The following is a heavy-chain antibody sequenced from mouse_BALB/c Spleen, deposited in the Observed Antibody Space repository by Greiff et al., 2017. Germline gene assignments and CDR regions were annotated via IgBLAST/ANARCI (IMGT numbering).Heavy chain of an antibody. J-gene: IGHJ3*01. CDR3: ARGGLGYYGYGAY. CDR2: IHYSGST. CDR1: GYSITSGYS. V-gene: IGHV3-1*02. D-gene: IGHD1-2*01. Sequence: EVQLQESGPDLVKPSQSLSLTCTVTGYSITSGYSWPWIRQFPGNKLEWMGYIHYSGSTNYNPSLKSRISITRDTSKNQFFLQLNSVTTEDTATYYCARGGLGYYGYGAYWGQGTLVTVSA.